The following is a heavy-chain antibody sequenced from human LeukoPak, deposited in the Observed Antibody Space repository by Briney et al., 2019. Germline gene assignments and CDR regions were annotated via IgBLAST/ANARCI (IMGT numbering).Heavy chain of an antibody. J-gene: IGHJ4*02. CDR2: IKQDGSAK. CDR3: ARTSVYSFDF. D-gene: IGHD5/OR15-5a*01. Sequence: PGGSLRLSCAASGFSFSRYWMSWVRQAPGKGLQWVAHIKQDGSAKFDVDSVQGRFTVSRDNSNNLLYLQMSSLRTEDTAMYYCARTSVYSFDFWGQGALVTVSS. CDR1: GFSFSRYW. V-gene: IGHV3-7*01.